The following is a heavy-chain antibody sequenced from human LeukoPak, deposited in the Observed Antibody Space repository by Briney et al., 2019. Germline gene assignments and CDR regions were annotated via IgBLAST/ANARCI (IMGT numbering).Heavy chain of an antibody. J-gene: IGHJ3*02. CDR1: GFTFSSYG. D-gene: IGHD3-22*01. CDR2: IWYDGSNK. Sequence: RTGGSLRLSCAASGFTFSSYGMHWVRQAPGKGLEWVAVIWYDGSNKYYADSVKGRFTISRDNSKNTLYLQMNSLRAEDTAVYYCARDYYDSSGHDAFDIWGQGTMVTVSS. CDR3: ARDYYDSSGHDAFDI. V-gene: IGHV3-33*01.